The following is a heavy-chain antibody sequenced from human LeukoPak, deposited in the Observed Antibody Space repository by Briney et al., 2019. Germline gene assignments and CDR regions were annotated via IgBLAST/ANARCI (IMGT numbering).Heavy chain of an antibody. CDR2: INHSGST. Sequence: SETLSLTCAVYGGSFSGYYWSWIRQPPGKGLEWIGEINHSGSTNYNPSHKSRVTISVDTSKNQFSLKLSSVTAADTAVYYCARRHFWSGYYPFDYWGQGTLVTVSS. D-gene: IGHD3-3*01. V-gene: IGHV4-34*01. CDR3: ARRHFWSGYYPFDY. CDR1: GGSFSGYY. J-gene: IGHJ4*02.